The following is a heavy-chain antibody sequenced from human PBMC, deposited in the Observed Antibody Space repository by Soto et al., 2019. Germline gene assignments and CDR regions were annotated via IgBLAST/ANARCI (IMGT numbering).Heavy chain of an antibody. V-gene: IGHV4-59*01. J-gene: IGHJ4*02. CDR1: GGSISSYY. CDR2: IYYSGST. Sequence: QVQLQESGPGLVKPSETLSLTCTVSGGSISSYYWSWIRQPPGKGLEWIGYIYYSGSTNYNPSLKSRVTISVDTSKNQFSLKLSSVTAADTAVYYCARGGAPGQLVPGYWGQGTLVTVSS. D-gene: IGHD6-6*01. CDR3: ARGGAPGQLVPGY.